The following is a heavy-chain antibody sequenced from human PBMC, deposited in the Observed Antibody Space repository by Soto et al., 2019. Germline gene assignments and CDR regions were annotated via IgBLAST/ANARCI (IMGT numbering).Heavy chain of an antibody. CDR2: IYYSGST. CDR1: GGSVSSSQW. D-gene: IGHD2-15*01. V-gene: IGHV4-61*01. CDR3: ARRSRDCSGGSCYPLTFDY. Sequence: SETLSLTCAVSGGSVSSSQWWTWSRQPPGKGLEWIGYIYYSGSTNYNPSLKSRVTISVDTSKNQFSLKLSSVTAADTAVYYCARRSRDCSGGSCYPLTFDYWGQGTLVTVSS. J-gene: IGHJ4*02.